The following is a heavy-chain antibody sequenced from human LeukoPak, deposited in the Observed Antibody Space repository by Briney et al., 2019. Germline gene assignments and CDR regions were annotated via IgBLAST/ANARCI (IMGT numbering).Heavy chain of an antibody. J-gene: IGHJ4*02. V-gene: IGHV3-7*02. CDR2: IKEDGSDK. CDR3: ARGSSVVALD. D-gene: IGHD2-15*01. Sequence: GGSLRLSCAASGFSFSSYWMTWVRQAPGKGLEWVANIKEDGSDKYYVDSVKGRFTISRDNAKNSLYLQMNSLRAEDTALYYCARGSSVVALDWGQGTLVTVSS. CDR1: GFSFSSYW.